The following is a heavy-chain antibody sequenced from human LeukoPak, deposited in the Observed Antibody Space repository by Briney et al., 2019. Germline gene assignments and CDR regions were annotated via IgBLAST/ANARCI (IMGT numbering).Heavy chain of an antibody. CDR2: INPNSGGT. CDR3: ARHGGRSSGSYYRPKAGSWFDP. D-gene: IGHD3-10*01. Sequence: GASVKVSCKASGYTFTGYYMHWVRQAPGQGLEWMGWINPNSGGTNYAQKFQGRVTMTRDTSISTAYMELSRLRSDDTAVYYCARHGGRSSGSYYRPKAGSWFDPWGQGTLVTVSS. J-gene: IGHJ5*02. CDR1: GYTFTGYY. V-gene: IGHV1-2*02.